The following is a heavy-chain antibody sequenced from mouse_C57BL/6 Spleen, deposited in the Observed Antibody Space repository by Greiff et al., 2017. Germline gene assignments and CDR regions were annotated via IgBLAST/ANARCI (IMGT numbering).Heavy chain of an antibody. CDR1: GFTFSSYA. CDR2: ISSGGDYI. Sequence: EVKVVESGEGLVKPGGSLKLSCAASGFTFSSYAMSWVRQTPEKRLEWVAYISSGGDYIYYADTVKGRFTISRDNARNTLYLQMSSLKSEDTAMYYCTSRYFGDYYAMDYWGQGTSVTVSS. D-gene: IGHD1-1*01. J-gene: IGHJ4*01. CDR3: TSRYFGDYYAMDY. V-gene: IGHV5-9-1*02.